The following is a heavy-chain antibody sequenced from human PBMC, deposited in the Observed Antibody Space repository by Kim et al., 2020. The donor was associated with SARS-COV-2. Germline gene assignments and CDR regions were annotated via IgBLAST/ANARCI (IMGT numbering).Heavy chain of an antibody. CDR2: INAGNGNT. Sequence: ASVKVSCKASGYTFTSYAMHWVRQAPGQRLEWMGWINAGNGNTEYSQKFQGRVTITRDTSASTAYMELSSLRSEDTAVYYCAREGQQLAMLYYYYYYGMDVWGQGTTVTVSS. V-gene: IGHV1-3*01. D-gene: IGHD6-13*01. CDR3: AREGQQLAMLYYYYYYGMDV. CDR1: GYTFTSYA. J-gene: IGHJ6*02.